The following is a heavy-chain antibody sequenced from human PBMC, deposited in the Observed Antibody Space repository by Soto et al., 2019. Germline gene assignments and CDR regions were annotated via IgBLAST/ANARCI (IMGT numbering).Heavy chain of an antibody. CDR1: DGSISGYY. CDR2: IYYSGST. V-gene: IGHV4-59*01. J-gene: IGHJ6*02. CDR3: ASNKLELGNYYYGMDV. D-gene: IGHD1-7*01. Sequence: SETLSLTCTVSDGSISGYYWSLIRQPPGKGLEWIGYIYYSGSTNYNPSLKSRVTISVDTSKNQFSLKLSSVTAEDTAVYYCASNKLELGNYYYGMDVWGQGTTVTVS.